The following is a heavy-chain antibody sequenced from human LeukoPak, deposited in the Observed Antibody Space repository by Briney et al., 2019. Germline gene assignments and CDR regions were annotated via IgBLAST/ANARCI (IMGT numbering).Heavy chain of an antibody. Sequence: GASVKVSCKASGYTFTGYYMHWVRQAPGQGLEWMGWINPNSGGTNYAQKFQGRVTMTRDTSISTAYMELSRLRSDDTAVYYCARGYSGYDSESDAFDIWGQGTMVTVSS. CDR3: ARGYSGYDSESDAFDI. D-gene: IGHD5-12*01. CDR1: GYTFTGYY. CDR2: INPNSGGT. V-gene: IGHV1-2*02. J-gene: IGHJ3*02.